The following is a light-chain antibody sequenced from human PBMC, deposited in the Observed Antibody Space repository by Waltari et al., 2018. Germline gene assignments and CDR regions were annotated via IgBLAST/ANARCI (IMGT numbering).Light chain of an antibody. CDR3: QQNYSMPLT. CDR1: QSISSY. V-gene: IGKV1-39*01. Sequence: IQMAPSPSSLSASIGARVTITCRASQSISSYLNWYQQKPGKAPKVLIYASSSLRSGVPARFSGSRSGTDFTLTINSLQPEDYATYYCQQNYSMPLTFGGGTKVEIK. CDR2: ASS. J-gene: IGKJ4*01.